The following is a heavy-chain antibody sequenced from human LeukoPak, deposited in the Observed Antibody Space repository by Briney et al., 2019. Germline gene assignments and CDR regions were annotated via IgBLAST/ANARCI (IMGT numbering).Heavy chain of an antibody. CDR1: GGTFSNYA. Sequence: SVKVSCKASGGTFSNYAISWVRQAPGQGLEWMGRIIPILGIANYAQKFQGRVTITADKSTTTAYMELSSLRSEDTAVYYCARGGRRDGYNPHFDYWGQGTLVTVSS. V-gene: IGHV1-69*04. CDR3: ARGGRRDGYNPHFDY. J-gene: IGHJ4*02. CDR2: IIPILGIA. D-gene: IGHD5-24*01.